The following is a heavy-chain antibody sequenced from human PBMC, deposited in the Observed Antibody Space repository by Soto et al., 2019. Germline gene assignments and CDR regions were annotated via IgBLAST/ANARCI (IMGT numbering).Heavy chain of an antibody. V-gene: IGHV4-4*02. CDR3: ARVYSGSYSDY. D-gene: IGHD1-26*01. CDR2: IFHSGST. CDR1: GGSLRSNNW. J-gene: IGHJ4*02. Sequence: SETLSLTCAVSGGSLRSNNWWSWVRQPPGKGLEWIGEIFHSGSTHYNPSLKTRVTISVDKSKNQFSLKLSSVTAADTAVYYCARVYSGSYSDYWGQGTLDTVSS.